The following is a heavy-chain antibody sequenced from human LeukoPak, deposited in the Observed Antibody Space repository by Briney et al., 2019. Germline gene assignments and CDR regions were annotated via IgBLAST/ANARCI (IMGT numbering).Heavy chain of an antibody. CDR3: ARDLFGAPDY. J-gene: IGHJ4*02. CDR2: IYASGST. CDR1: GGSITGYY. Sequence: ETLSLTCTVSGGSITGYYWSCTRQPAGKELEWIGRIYASGSTKYNPSLKSRVTMSVDTSKNQFSLKLSSVTAADTAVYYCARDLFGAPDYWGQGTLVTVSS. D-gene: IGHD3-10*01. V-gene: IGHV4-4*07.